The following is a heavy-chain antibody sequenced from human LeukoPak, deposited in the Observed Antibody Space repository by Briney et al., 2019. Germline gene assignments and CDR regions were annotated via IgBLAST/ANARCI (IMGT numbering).Heavy chain of an antibody. CDR2: INWNGGST. D-gene: IGHD3-22*01. J-gene: IGHJ4*02. V-gene: IGHV3-20*04. CDR3: ARLVGSYSSGYWY. Sequence: GGSLRLSCAASGFTFDDYGMSWVRQAPGKGLEWVSGINWNGGSTGYADSVKGRFTISRDNAKNTLYLQMNSLRAEDTAVYYCARLVGSYSSGYWYWGQGTLVTVSS. CDR1: GFTFDDYG.